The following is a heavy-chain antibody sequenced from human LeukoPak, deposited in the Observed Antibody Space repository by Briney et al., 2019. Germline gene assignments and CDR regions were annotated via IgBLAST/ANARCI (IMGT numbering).Heavy chain of an antibody. CDR2: IDHSGST. Sequence: SETLSLTCAVYGGSFSGYYWSWIRQPPGKGLEWIGEIDHSGSTNYNPSLKSRVTISVDTSKNQFSLKLSSVTAADTAVYYCARERNVLLWFGELLGYFDYWGQGTLVTVSS. CDR3: ARERNVLLWFGELLGYFDY. J-gene: IGHJ4*02. V-gene: IGHV4-34*01. CDR1: GGSFSGYY. D-gene: IGHD3-10*01.